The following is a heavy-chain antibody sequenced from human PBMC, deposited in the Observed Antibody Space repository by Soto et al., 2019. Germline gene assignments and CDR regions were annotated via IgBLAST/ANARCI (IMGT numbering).Heavy chain of an antibody. CDR3: ARGVYGSGNYYTGPSAFDI. V-gene: IGHV1-69*06. CDR1: GGTLSAHV. D-gene: IGHD3-10*01. J-gene: IGHJ3*02. Sequence: QVQLKHPGAGLKNLGSWLKASGKASGGTLSAHVVACLRQAPGQGLEWMGGTIPVFNTAKYAQKSQGRVTVTADKFTNIAYMELSSLRSEDTAFYFCARGVYGSGNYYTGPSAFDIWGQGTMVIVSS. CDR2: TIPVFNTA.